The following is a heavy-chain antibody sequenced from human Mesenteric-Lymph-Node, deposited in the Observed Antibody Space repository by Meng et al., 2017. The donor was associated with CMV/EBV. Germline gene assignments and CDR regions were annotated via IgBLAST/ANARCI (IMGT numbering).Heavy chain of an antibody. CDR2: IYYSGTT. J-gene: IGHJ6*02. Sequence: SETLSLTCTVSGGSISSSSYYWSWIRQPPGKGLEWIGYIYYSGTTNYNPSLKSRVTISIDTSRNQFSVKLSSVTAADTAVYYCARAYGYGYYYYYGMDVWGQGTTVTVSS. D-gene: IGHD5-18*01. CDR3: ARAYGYGYYYYYGMDV. CDR1: GGSISSSSYY. V-gene: IGHV4-61*01.